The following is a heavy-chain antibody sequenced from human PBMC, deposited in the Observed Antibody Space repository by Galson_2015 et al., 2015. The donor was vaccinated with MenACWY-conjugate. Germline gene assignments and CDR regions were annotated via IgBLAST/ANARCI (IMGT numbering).Heavy chain of an antibody. J-gene: IGHJ3*02. CDR3: ARHTAVSGTRGFDM. CDR1: GGSFTTNW. CDR2: TSHGGHT. V-gene: IGHV4-4*02. Sequence: SEPLSLTCPFSGGSFTTNWWSWVRQSPGKVLEWIGETSHGGHTYFHPSLTGRADIFLDASKNQFSLNLHSVTAADTAIYFCARHTAVSGTRGFDMWGQATLVTVSS. D-gene: IGHD6-19*01.